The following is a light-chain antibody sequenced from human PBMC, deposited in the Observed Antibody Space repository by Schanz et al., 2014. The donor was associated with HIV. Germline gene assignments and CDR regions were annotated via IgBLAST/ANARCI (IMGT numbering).Light chain of an antibody. Sequence: QSVLTQPPSLSGAPGQWVTVSCSGGSSNLGAGYPVHWYQQLPGTAPKILIYGDNNRPSGVPDRFSGSKSGTSASLAITGLQAEDEADYYCAGWDDSLKVWVFGGGTKLTVL. CDR2: GDN. CDR3: AGWDDSLKVWV. J-gene: IGLJ3*02. V-gene: IGLV1-40*01. CDR1: SSNLGAGYP.